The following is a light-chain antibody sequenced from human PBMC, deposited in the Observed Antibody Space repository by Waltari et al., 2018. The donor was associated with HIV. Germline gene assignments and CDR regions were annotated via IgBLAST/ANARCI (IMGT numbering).Light chain of an antibody. CDR1: QSVSGN. CDR3: QHYHNWPPWT. V-gene: IGKV3-15*01. Sequence: EIVLTQSPATLSVSPGDRATLSCRASQSVSGNLAWYQQKPGQAPRLLIYGASTRATGVPARFSGSGSGTEFTLTISNLQSEDFALYYCQHYHNWPPWTFGQGTKVEIK. J-gene: IGKJ1*01. CDR2: GAS.